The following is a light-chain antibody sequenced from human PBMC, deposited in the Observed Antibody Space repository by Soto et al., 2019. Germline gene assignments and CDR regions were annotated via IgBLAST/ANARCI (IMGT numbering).Light chain of an antibody. CDR3: CSYRSSRTWV. CDR1: SSDIGSYNY. CDR2: EVT. Sequence: QSALTQPASVSGSPRQSITISCTGTSSDIGSYNYVSWYQHYPGKAPRLLIYEVTNRPSGVSNRFSGSKSGNTASLTISGLQAEDDADYYCCSYRSSRTWVFGGGTKLTV. V-gene: IGLV2-14*01. J-gene: IGLJ3*02.